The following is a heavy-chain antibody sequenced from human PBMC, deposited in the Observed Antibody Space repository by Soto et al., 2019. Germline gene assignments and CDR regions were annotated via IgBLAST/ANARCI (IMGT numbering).Heavy chain of an antibody. CDR3: ARHDLRGSGSSY. D-gene: IGHD3-10*01. CDR2: IYYSGST. CDR1: GGSISSSSYY. J-gene: IGHJ4*02. Sequence: QLQLQESGPGLVKPSETLSLTCTVSGGSISSSSYYWGWIRQPPGKGLEWIGSIYYSGSTYYNPSLKSRVTISVDTSKNQFSLKLSSVTATDTAVYYCARHDLRGSGSSYWGQGTLVTVSS. V-gene: IGHV4-39*01.